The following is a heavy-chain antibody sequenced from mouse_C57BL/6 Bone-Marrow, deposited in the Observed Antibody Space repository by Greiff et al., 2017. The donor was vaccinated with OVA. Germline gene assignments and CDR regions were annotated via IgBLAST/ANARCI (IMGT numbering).Heavy chain of an antibody. D-gene: IGHD2-2*01. CDR3: ARRRGYDVHYYAMDY. V-gene: IGHV5-6*01. Sequence: VQLKESGGDLVKPGGSLKLSCAASGFTFSSYGMSWVRQTPDKRLEWVATISSGGSYTYYPDSVKGRFTISRDNAKNTLYLQMSSLKSEDTALYYCARRRGYDVHYYAMDYWGQGTSVTVSS. CDR1: GFTFSSYG. J-gene: IGHJ4*01. CDR2: ISSGGSYT.